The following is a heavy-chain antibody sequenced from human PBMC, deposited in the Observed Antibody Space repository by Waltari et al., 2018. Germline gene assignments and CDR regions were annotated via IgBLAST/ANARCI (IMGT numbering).Heavy chain of an antibody. J-gene: IGHJ4*02. V-gene: IGHV3-30*18. D-gene: IGHD5-12*01. CDR1: GFTFSSYG. CDR3: AKDSDGYDY. CDR2: ISDGGSIN. Sequence: QVQLVESGGGVVQPGRSLRLPCAASGFTFSSYGIHWGGQAPGKGLEWVAGISDGGSINYYAYTVKGRFTISRDNSKNTLYLQMNSLRAEDTAVYYCAKDSDGYDYWGQGTLVTVSS.